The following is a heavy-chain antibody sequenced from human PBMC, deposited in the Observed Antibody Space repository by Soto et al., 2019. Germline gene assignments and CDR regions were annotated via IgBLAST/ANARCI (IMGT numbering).Heavy chain of an antibody. J-gene: IGHJ4*02. CDR3: VRFGWYCIQDPD. V-gene: IGHV3-33*01. D-gene: IGHD6-19*01. CDR2: IWYDGSNK. CDR1: GFTFSSHG. Sequence: QVQLVEAGGGVVQPGRSLRLSCAASGFTFSSHGMHWVRQAPGKGLEWVAVIWYDGSNKYYADSVKRRFTISRDDSKIMVYLQMNSLRAEDRGVYYCVRFGWYCIQDPDWGEGTLVTGSS.